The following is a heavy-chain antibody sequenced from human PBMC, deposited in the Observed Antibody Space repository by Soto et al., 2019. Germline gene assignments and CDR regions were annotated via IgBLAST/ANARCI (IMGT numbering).Heavy chain of an antibody. D-gene: IGHD6-13*01. CDR1: GGSFSGYY. V-gene: IGHV4-34*01. CDR3: ARKGSSWYNWFDP. J-gene: IGHJ5*02. CDR2: INHSGST. Sequence: SETLSLTCAVYGGSFSGYYWSWIRQPPGKGLEWIGEINHSGSTNYNPSLKSRVTISVDTSKNQFSLKLSSVTAADTAVYYCARKGSSWYNWFDPWGQGTLVTVSS.